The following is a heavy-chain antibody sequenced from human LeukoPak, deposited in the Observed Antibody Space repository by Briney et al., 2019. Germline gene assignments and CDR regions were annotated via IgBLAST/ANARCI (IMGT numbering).Heavy chain of an antibody. J-gene: IGHJ6*02. CDR2: IYHSGST. Sequence: PSQTLSLTCAVSGGSISSGGYSWSWLRQPPGTGLEWIGYIYHSGSTYYNPSLKSRVTISVDRSKNQFSLKLSSVAAADTAVYYCARVDTAYYYYGMDVWGQGTTVTVSS. CDR1: GGSISSGGYS. CDR3: ARVDTAYYYYGMDV. V-gene: IGHV4-30-2*01. D-gene: IGHD5-18*01.